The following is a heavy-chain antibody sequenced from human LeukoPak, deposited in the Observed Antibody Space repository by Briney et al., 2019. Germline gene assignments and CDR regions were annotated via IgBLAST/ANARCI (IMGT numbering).Heavy chain of an antibody. CDR3: AKDRTAYSYGAIDS. CDR2: LTWNSGTI. D-gene: IGHD5-18*01. Sequence: PGRSLRLPCAASGFTFDDYAMHWVRQVPGKGPGRVSGLTWNSGTIGYAASVKGRFTVSRDNAKNSLYLQMNSLKPEDSALYYCAKDRTAYSYGAIDSWGQGTLVTVSS. J-gene: IGHJ4*02. V-gene: IGHV3-9*01. CDR1: GFTFDDYA.